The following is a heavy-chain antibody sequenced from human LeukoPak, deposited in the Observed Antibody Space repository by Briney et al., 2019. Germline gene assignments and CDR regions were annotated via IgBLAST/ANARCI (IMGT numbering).Heavy chain of an antibody. D-gene: IGHD4-23*01. CDR1: GFIFSDYY. CDR2: ISNSGTSV. CDR3: ARGGRHDYDGRPPDY. V-gene: IGHV3-11*04. J-gene: IGHJ4*02. Sequence: GGSLRLSCAASGFIFSDYYMSWIRQAPGKGLEWVSYISNSGTSVYYADSVKGRFTISRDNAKNSLYLQMNSLRAEDTAVYYCARGGRHDYDGRPPDYWGQGTLVTVSS.